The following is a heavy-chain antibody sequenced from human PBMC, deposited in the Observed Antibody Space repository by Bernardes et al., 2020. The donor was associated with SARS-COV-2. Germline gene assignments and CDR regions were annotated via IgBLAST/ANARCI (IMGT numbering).Heavy chain of an antibody. D-gene: IGHD2-21*01. CDR2: SSGGDGGT. CDR1: GFAFSSNG. Sequence: GGSLRLSCAASGFAFSSNGMSWVRQALGKGLEWVSSSGGDGGTHYADSVRGRFTISRDTSKNTLFLQMNSLRAEDTAVYYCAKDLFWWSAADFWGQGTLVTVSS. V-gene: IGHV3-23*01. CDR3: AKDLFWWSAADF. J-gene: IGHJ4*02.